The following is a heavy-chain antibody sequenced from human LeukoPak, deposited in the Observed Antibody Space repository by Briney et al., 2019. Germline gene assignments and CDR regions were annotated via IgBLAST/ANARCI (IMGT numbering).Heavy chain of an antibody. V-gene: IGHV3-30*02. Sequence: GGSLRLSCAASGFTFSHYGMLWVRQAPGKGLEWVAFIRYDGSNKYYVDSVRGRFTISRDNSKNTLYLQMNSLRAEDTAVYYCAKEIDTSGYSPFDYWGQGTLVTVSS. J-gene: IGHJ4*02. CDR2: IRYDGSNK. CDR1: GFTFSHYG. D-gene: IGHD3-22*01. CDR3: AKEIDTSGYSPFDY.